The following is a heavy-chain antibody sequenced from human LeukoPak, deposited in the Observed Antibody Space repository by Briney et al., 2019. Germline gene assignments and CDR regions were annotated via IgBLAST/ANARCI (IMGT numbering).Heavy chain of an antibody. V-gene: IGHV4-59*01. D-gene: IGHD1-1*01. J-gene: IGHJ4*02. CDR1: GVSINTYF. Sequence: PSETLSLTCTVSGVSINTYFWSWIRQPPGKGLEWIGYVYYNGITNYNPSLKSRVSISLDTSKNQFSLRLNSVTAAETAVYYCVTRWGETTFHGGREPLDTVSS. CDR2: VYYNGIT. CDR3: VTRWGETTFH.